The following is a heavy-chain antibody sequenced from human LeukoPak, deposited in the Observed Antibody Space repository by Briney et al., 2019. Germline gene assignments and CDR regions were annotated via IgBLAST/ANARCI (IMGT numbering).Heavy chain of an antibody. Sequence: SETLSLTCAVYGGSFSGYYWSWIRQPPGKGLEWIGEINHSGSTNYNPSLKSRATISVDTSKNQFSLKLSSVTAADTAVYYCARGGGRNVYYDFWSGSMDVWGQGTTVTVSS. D-gene: IGHD3-3*01. CDR3: ARGGGRNVYYDFWSGSMDV. CDR2: INHSGST. CDR1: GGSFSGYY. J-gene: IGHJ6*02. V-gene: IGHV4-34*01.